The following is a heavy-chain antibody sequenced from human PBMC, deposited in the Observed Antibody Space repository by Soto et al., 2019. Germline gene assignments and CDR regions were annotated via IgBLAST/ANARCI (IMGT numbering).Heavy chain of an antibody. CDR1: GGSISSYY. CDR2: IYYSGST. Sequence: SETLSLTCTVSGGSISSYYWSWIRQPPGKGLEWIGYIYYSGSTNYNPSLKSRVTISVDTSKNQFSLKLSSVTAADTAVYYCARQSRDGYNFDYWGQGTLVTVSS. V-gene: IGHV4-59*01. D-gene: IGHD5-12*01. J-gene: IGHJ4*02. CDR3: ARQSRDGYNFDY.